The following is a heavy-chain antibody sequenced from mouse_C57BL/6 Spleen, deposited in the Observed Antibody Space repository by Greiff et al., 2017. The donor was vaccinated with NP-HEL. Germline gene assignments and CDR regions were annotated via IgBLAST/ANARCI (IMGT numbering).Heavy chain of an antibody. V-gene: IGHV1-52*01. CDR1: GYTFTSYW. J-gene: IGHJ4*01. CDR2: IDPSDSET. D-gene: IGHD4-1*01. Sequence: QVQLQQPGAELVRPGSSVKLSCKASGYTFTSYWMHWVKQRPIQGLEWIGNIDPSDSETHYNQKFKDKATLTVDKSSSTAYMQSSSLTSEDSAVYYCARDWDVLYYAMDYWGQGTSVTVSS. CDR3: ARDWDVLYYAMDY.